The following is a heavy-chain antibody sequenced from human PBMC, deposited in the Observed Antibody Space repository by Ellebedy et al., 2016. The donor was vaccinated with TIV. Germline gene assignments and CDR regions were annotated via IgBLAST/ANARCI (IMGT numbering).Heavy chain of an antibody. CDR3: AKDEGMVYDY. V-gene: IGHV3-23*01. J-gene: IGHJ4*02. D-gene: IGHD2-8*01. Sequence: GESLKISXAASGFTFSSYAMSWVRQAPGKGLEWVSAISGSGGSTYYADSVKGRFTISRDNSKNTLYLQMNSLRAEDTAVYYCAKDEGMVYDYWGQGTLVTVSS. CDR1: GFTFSSYA. CDR2: ISGSGGST.